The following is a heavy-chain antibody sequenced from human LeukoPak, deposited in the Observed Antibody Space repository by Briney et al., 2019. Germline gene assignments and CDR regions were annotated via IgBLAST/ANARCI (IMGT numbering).Heavy chain of an antibody. D-gene: IGHD3-22*01. CDR2: IYYSGST. J-gene: IGHJ6*03. Sequence: SETLSLTCTVSGGPISSYYWSWIRQPPGKGLEWIGYIYYSGSTNYNPSLKSRVTISVDTSKNQFSLKLNSVTAADTAVYYCARSSEGRYYYDSSGYSYYYYYMDVWGKGTTVTISS. CDR1: GGPISSYY. V-gene: IGHV4-59*01. CDR3: ARSSEGRYYYDSSGYSYYYYYMDV.